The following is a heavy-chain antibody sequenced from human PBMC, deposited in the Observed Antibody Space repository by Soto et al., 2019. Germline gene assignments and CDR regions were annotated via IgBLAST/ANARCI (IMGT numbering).Heavy chain of an antibody. CDR1: GFTFSSYG. CDR2: IWYDGSNK. J-gene: IGHJ4*02. CDR3: ARDGSYSGSYFDY. D-gene: IGHD1-26*01. Sequence: GESLKISCAASGFTFSSYGMHWVRQAPGKGLEWVAVIWYDGSNKYYADSVKGRFTISRDNSKNTLYLQMNSLRAEDTAVYYCARDGSYSGSYFDYWGQGTLVTVSS. V-gene: IGHV3-33*01.